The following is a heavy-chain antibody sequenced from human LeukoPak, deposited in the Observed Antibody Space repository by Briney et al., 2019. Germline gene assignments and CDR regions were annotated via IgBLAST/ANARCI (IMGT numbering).Heavy chain of an antibody. V-gene: IGHV1-69*13. CDR3: ATYLTGGVWYFDL. D-gene: IGHD7-27*01. J-gene: IGHJ2*01. CDR2: IVPIFGTA. CDR1: GGTFSSYA. Sequence: ASVKVSCKASGGTFSSYAISWVRQAPGQGLEWMGGIVPIFGTANYAQKFQGRVTITADESTSTAYMELSSLRSEDTAVYYCATYLTGGVWYFDLWGRGTLVTVSS.